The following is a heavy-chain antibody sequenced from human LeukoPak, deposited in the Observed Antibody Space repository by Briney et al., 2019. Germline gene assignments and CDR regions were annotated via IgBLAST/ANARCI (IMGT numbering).Heavy chain of an antibody. J-gene: IGHJ4*02. CDR3: AKEGVDSSGWYGPDY. V-gene: IGHV3-30-3*01. CDR1: GFTFNSYS. CDR2: ISDDETYK. D-gene: IGHD6-19*01. Sequence: GGSLRLSCAASGFTFNSYSMHWVRQAPGKGLEWVTAISDDETYKFYADSVKGRFTISRDNSKNTLYLQMNSLRAEDTAVYYCAKEGVDSSGWYGPDYWGQGTLVTVSS.